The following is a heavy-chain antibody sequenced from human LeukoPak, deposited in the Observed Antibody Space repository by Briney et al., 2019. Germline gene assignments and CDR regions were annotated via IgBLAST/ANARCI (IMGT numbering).Heavy chain of an antibody. Sequence: KPSETLSLTCTVSGGSISSGGYYWSWIRQHPGKGLEWIGYIYYSGSTYYNPSLKSRVTISVDTSKNQFSLKLSSVTAADTAVYYCARVAGDYGGNSRPLAHFDYWGQGTLVTVSS. CDR2: IYYSGST. J-gene: IGHJ4*02. V-gene: IGHV4-31*03. CDR1: GGSISSGGYY. D-gene: IGHD4-23*01. CDR3: ARVAGDYGGNSRPLAHFDY.